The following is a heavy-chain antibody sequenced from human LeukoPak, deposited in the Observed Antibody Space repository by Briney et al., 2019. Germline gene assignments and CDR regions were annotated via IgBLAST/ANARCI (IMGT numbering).Heavy chain of an antibody. J-gene: IGHJ4*02. V-gene: IGHV4-34*01. D-gene: IGHD5-18*01. Sequence: SETLSLTCAVYGGSFSGYYWSWIRQPPGKGLEWIGEINHSGSTNYNPSLKSRVTISVDTSKNQFSLKLSSVTAADTAVYYCARVLLYSYGYIDYWGQGTLVTVSS. CDR3: ARVLLYSYGYIDY. CDR2: INHSGST. CDR1: GGSFSGYY.